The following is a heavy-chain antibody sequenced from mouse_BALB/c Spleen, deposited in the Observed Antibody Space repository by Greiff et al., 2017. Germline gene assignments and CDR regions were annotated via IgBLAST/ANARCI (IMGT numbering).Heavy chain of an antibody. CDR1: GFTFTDYY. D-gene: IGHD1-2*01. Sequence: EVKLMESGGGLVQPGGSLRLSCATSGFTFTDYYMSWVRQPPGKALEWLGFIRNKANGYTTEYSASVKGRFTISRDNSQSILYLQMNTLRAEDSATYYCARLRHGAMDYWGQGTSVTVSS. V-gene: IGHV7-3*02. CDR3: ARLRHGAMDY. J-gene: IGHJ4*01. CDR2: IRNKANGYTT.